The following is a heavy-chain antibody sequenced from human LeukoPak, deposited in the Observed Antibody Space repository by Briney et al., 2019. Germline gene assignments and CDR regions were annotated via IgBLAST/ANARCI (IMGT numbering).Heavy chain of an antibody. Sequence: PGGSLRLSRAASGFTFSSYEMNWVRQAPGKGLEWVSYISSSGSTIYYADSVKGRFTISRDNAKNSLYLQMNSLRAEDTAVYYCARGGELRYFDWSGAFDIWGQGTMVTVSS. CDR2: ISSSGSTI. V-gene: IGHV3-48*03. CDR1: GFTFSSYE. J-gene: IGHJ3*02. D-gene: IGHD3-9*01. CDR3: ARGGELRYFDWSGAFDI.